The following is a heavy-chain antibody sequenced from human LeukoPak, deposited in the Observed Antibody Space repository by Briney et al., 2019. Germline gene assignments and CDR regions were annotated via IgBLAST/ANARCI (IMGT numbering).Heavy chain of an antibody. V-gene: IGHV4-39*01. D-gene: IGHD3-16*02. CDR2: INHSGST. CDR1: GVSISSSNSY. CDR3: ARQPYYDYVWGSYRSRYWFDP. J-gene: IGHJ5*02. Sequence: SETLSLTCTVSGVSISSSNSYWGWIRQPPGKGLEWIGEINHSGSTNYNPSLKSRVTISVDTSKNQFSLKLSSVTAADTAVYYCARQPYYDYVWGSYRSRYWFDPWGQGTLVTVSS.